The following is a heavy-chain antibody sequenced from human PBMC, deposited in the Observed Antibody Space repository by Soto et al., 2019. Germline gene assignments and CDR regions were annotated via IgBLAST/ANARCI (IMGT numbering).Heavy chain of an antibody. CDR2: INHSGST. Sequence: QVQLQQWGAGLLKPSETLSLTCAVYGGSFSGYYWSWIRQPPGKGLEWIGEINHSGSTNYNPSLKSRVTISVDTSKNQFSLKLSSVTAADTAVYYCARAAIPVWTMVRGVILAPGVPKPDYYFDYWGQGTLVTVSS. V-gene: IGHV4-34*01. CDR3: ARAAIPVWTMVRGVILAPGVPKPDYYFDY. CDR1: GGSFSGYY. D-gene: IGHD3-10*01. J-gene: IGHJ4*02.